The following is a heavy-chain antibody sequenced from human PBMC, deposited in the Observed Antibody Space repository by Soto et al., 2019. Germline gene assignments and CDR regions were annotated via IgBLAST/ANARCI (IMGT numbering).Heavy chain of an antibody. J-gene: IGHJ4*02. CDR1: SGSISSSSSY. CDR3: AAQDYGAKGYYFEA. D-gene: IGHD4-17*01. V-gene: IGHV4-39*01. Sequence: QLQLQESGPGLVKPSETLSLTCTVSSGSISSSSSYWGWIRQPPGKGLEWIGSIYYSGNTYYNPSLKSRVTISIDSSKTQFSLKLNSVTTADMAVYYCAAQDYGAKGYYFEAWGQGTLVTVSS. CDR2: IYYSGNT.